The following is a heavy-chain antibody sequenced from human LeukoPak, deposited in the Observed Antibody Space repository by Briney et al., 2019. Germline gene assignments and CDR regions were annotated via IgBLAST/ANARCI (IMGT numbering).Heavy chain of an antibody. CDR2: INHSGST. D-gene: IGHD2-2*01. CDR3: ARSGYCSSTSCSQFDY. Sequence: SETLSLTCAVYGGSFSGYYWSWIRQPPGKGLEWIGEINHSGSTKYNPSLKSRVTISVDTSKNQFSLKVSSVTAADTAVYYCARSGYCSSTSCSQFDYWGQGTLVTVSS. J-gene: IGHJ4*02. V-gene: IGHV4-34*01. CDR1: GGSFSGYY.